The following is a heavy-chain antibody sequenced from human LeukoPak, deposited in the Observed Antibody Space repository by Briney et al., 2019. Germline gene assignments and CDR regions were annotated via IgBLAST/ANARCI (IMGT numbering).Heavy chain of an antibody. Sequence: GGSLRLSCASSGFTFSNAWMSWVRQAPGKGLEWVGRIKSKTDGGTTDYAAPVKGRFTISRDDSKNTLYLQMNSLKTEDTAVYYCITDFFSLGSSGPWGQGTLVTVSS. CDR1: GFTFSNAW. V-gene: IGHV3-15*01. J-gene: IGHJ5*02. CDR2: IKSKTDGGTT. CDR3: ITDFFSLGSSGP. D-gene: IGHD3-22*01.